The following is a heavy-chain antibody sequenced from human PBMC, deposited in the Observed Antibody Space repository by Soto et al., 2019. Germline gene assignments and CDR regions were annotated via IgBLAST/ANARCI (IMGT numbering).Heavy chain of an antibody. Sequence: DSVKVSCKASGYTFTSYAMHWVRQAPGQRLEWMGWINAGNGNTKYSQKFQGRVTITRDTSASTAYMELSSLRSEDTAVYYCARKAGPYCSSTSCSYGMDVWGQGTTVTVSS. V-gene: IGHV1-3*01. CDR2: INAGNGNT. CDR3: ARKAGPYCSSTSCSYGMDV. D-gene: IGHD2-2*01. J-gene: IGHJ6*02. CDR1: GYTFTSYA.